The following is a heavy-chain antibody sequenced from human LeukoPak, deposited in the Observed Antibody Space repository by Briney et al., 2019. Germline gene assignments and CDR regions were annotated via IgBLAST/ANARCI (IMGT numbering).Heavy chain of an antibody. J-gene: IGHJ5*02. CDR3: ARGTDIVVVPAAARKNWFDP. Sequence: ASVQVSCKASGYTFTSYDINWVRQATGQGLEWMGWMNPNSGNTGYAQKFQGRVTMTRNTSISTAYMELSSLRSEDTAVYYCARGTDIVVVPAAARKNWFDPWGQGTLVTVSS. D-gene: IGHD2-2*01. V-gene: IGHV1-8*01. CDR1: GYTFTSYD. CDR2: MNPNSGNT.